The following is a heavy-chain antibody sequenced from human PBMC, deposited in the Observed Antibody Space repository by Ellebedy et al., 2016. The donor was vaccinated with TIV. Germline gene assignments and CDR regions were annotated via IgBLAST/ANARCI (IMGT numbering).Heavy chain of an antibody. CDR3: AKGRRMVYSTGGLDY. CDR1: GFTFSSYA. Sequence: PGGSLRLSCAASGFTFSSYAMSWVRQAPGKGLEWVSGISGSGGNTYYADSVKGRFTISRDNSKNPLYLQMNSLRAEDTAVHYCAKGRRMVYSTGGLDYWGQGTLVTVSS. V-gene: IGHV3-23*01. CDR2: ISGSGGNT. D-gene: IGHD2-8*01. J-gene: IGHJ4*02.